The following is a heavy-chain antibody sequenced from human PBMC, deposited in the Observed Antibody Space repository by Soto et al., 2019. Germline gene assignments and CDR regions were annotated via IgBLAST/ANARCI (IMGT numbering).Heavy chain of an antibody. J-gene: IGHJ5*02. V-gene: IGHV4-59*01. CDR3: ARGERKVNWRPYFDT. CDR2: IYSTGSS. Sequence: PSETLSLTCTVSGDSLSLYYWSWIRLSPGKGLEWIGCIYSTGSSNQNPSLRDRVAVSADASKNQFYLTLSSMTAADTAVYYCARGERKVNWRPYFDTWGQGIQVTVSS. CDR1: GDSLSLYY. D-gene: IGHD1-26*01.